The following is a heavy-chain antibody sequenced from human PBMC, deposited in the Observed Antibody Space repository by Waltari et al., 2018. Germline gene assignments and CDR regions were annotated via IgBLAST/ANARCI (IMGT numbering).Heavy chain of an antibody. CDR3: ARDEVEPRGINPELNWFDP. V-gene: IGHV1-2*02. CDR1: GNTFTDYY. Sequence: QVQLVQSGAEVRRPGDSIKVSCRASGNTFTDYYIQWVRQSPGQGIDWMGWISATSAGLYYAQKFQCRVPMTSDTSISTAYMELSGLTSDDTAMYFCARDEVEPRGINPELNWFDPWGQGTLVTVSS. J-gene: IGHJ5*02. CDR2: ISATSAGL. D-gene: IGHD2-2*01.